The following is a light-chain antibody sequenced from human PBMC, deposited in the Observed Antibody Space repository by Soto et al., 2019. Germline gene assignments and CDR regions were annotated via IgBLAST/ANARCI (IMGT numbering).Light chain of an antibody. CDR1: QTVRSDF. CDR3: QQYETSPLWT. Sequence: EIVLTQSPGTLSLSPGERATLSCRASQTVRSDFLAWYQQKPGQAPRLLIFGASIRATGIPDRFSGGGSGTDFTLTISRLEPEDFAVYSCQQYETSPLWTFGQGTKVEIK. J-gene: IGKJ1*01. V-gene: IGKV3-20*01. CDR2: GAS.